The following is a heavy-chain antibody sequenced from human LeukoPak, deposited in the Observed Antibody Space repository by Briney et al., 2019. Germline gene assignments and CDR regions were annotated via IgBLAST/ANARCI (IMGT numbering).Heavy chain of an antibody. CDR2: IYYSGST. J-gene: IGHJ6*03. V-gene: IGHV4-59*01. Sequence: PSETLSLTCSVSGGSISSYHWSWIRQTPGKGLEWIGYIYYSGSTHYNPSLKSRLTISVDKAKNQFSLKVSSVTAADTAVYSCARGIWFGEGYYFSMDVWGKGTTVTISS. CDR1: GGSISSYH. CDR3: ARGIWFGEGYYFSMDV. D-gene: IGHD3-10*01.